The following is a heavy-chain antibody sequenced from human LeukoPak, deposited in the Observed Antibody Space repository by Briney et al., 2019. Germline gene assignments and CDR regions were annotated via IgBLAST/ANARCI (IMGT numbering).Heavy chain of an antibody. CDR3: ARDRRYQLLSRYFDL. D-gene: IGHD2-2*01. Sequence: SETLSLTCTVSGYSISSGYYWGWIRQPPGKGLEWIGSIYHSGSTYYNPSLKSRVTISVDTSKNQFSLKLSSVTAADTAVYYCARDRRYQLLSRYFDLWGRGTLVTVSS. V-gene: IGHV4-38-2*02. CDR2: IYHSGST. J-gene: IGHJ2*01. CDR1: GYSISSGYY.